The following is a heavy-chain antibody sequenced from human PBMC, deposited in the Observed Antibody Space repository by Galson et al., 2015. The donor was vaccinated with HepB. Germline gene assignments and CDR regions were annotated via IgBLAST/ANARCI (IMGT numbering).Heavy chain of an antibody. V-gene: IGHV3-30-3*01. CDR3: ARDVDLDIVVVPAAMGAVDY. D-gene: IGHD2-2*01. Sequence: SLRLSCTASGFTFTSYAMHWVRQAPGKRLEWMAVISDGGSNKYYADSLKGRFTISRDTSKNTRYLQMSSLRAEDTAVYYCARDVDLDIVVVPAAMGAVDYWGQGTLVTVSS. CDR1: GFTFTSYA. CDR2: ISDGGSNK. J-gene: IGHJ4*02.